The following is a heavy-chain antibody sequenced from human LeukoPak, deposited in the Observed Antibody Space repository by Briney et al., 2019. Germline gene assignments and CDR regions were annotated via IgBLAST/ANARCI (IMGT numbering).Heavy chain of an antibody. V-gene: IGHV4-30-4*08. CDR3: ASQTDYSNYPED. CDR1: GGPISSGDYY. D-gene: IGHD4-11*01. CDR2: IYYSGST. J-gene: IGHJ4*02. Sequence: SQTLSLTCTVSGGPISSGDYYWSWIRQPPGKGLEWIGYIYYSGSTYYNPSLKSRVTISVDTSKNQFSLKLSSVTAADTAVYYCASQTDYSNYPEDWGQGTLVTVSS.